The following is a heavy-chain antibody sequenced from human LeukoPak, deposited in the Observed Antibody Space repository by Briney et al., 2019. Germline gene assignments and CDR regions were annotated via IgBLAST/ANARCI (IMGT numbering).Heavy chain of an antibody. V-gene: IGHV3-23*01. J-gene: IGHJ4*02. D-gene: IGHD3-3*01. CDR1: KFTFSSYA. Sequence: PGGSLRLSCAASKFTFSSYAMNWVRQASGKGREWVSGISGSGGSTYYADSVKGRFTITRDNSKNTLYLQMNSLRAEDTAVYYCAKDRYAFWSTYSSNPFDYWGQGTLVTVSS. CDR3: AKDRYAFWSTYSSNPFDY. CDR2: ISGSGGST.